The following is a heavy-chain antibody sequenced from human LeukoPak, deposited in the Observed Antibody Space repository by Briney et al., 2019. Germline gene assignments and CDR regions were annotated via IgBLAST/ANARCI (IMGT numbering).Heavy chain of an antibody. D-gene: IGHD1-14*01. V-gene: IGHV3-30-3*01. CDR3: ANHAEGPDY. CDR2: ISYDGSNK. CDR1: GFTFSSYA. Sequence: GGSLRLSCAASGFTFSSYAMHWVRQAPGKGLEWVAVISYDGSNKYYAASVKGRFTISRDNSKNTLYLQMNTLRPEDTAVYYCANHAEGPDYWGQGTLVTVSS. J-gene: IGHJ4*02.